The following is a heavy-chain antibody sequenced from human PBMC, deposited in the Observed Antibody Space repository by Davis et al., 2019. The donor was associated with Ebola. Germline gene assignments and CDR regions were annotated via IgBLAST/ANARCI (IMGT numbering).Heavy chain of an antibody. CDR2: INAGNGNT. CDR3: ARGFGGLRLGEFHGDY. Sequence: AASVKVSCKASGYTFTSYAMNWVRQAPGQRLEWMGWINAGNGNTKYSQKFQGRVTITRDTSASTAYMELRSLRSDDTAVYYCARGFGGLRLGEFHGDYWGQGTLVTVSS. V-gene: IGHV1-3*01. CDR1: GYTFTSYA. D-gene: IGHD3-16*01. J-gene: IGHJ4*02.